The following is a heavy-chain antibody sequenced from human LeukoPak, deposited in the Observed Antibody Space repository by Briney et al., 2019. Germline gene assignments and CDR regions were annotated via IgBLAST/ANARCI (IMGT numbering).Heavy chain of an antibody. D-gene: IGHD4-17*01. V-gene: IGHV4-59*12. Sequence: PSEALSLTCTVSGGSISSYYWSWIRQPPGKGLEWIGYIYYSGSTNYNPSLKSRVTISVDTSKNQFSLKLSSVTAADTAVYYCARGGSKRSMTTVTTQHRGFDYWGQGTLVTVSS. CDR1: GGSISSYY. CDR2: IYYSGST. J-gene: IGHJ4*02. CDR3: ARGGSKRSMTTVTTQHRGFDY.